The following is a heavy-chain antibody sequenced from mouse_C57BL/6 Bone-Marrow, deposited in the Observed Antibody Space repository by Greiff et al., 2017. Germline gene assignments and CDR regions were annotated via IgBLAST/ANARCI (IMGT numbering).Heavy chain of an antibody. CDR3: ARRLTGTRGDY. J-gene: IGHJ2*01. CDR2: INPSSGYT. Sequence: QVQLQQSGAELARPGASVKMSCKASGYTFTSYTMHWVKQRPGQGLEWIGYINPSSGYTKYNQKFKDKATLTADKSSSTAYKQLSSLTSEDSAVYYCARRLTGTRGDYWGQGTTLTVSS. CDR1: GYTFTSYT. V-gene: IGHV1-4*01. D-gene: IGHD4-1*01.